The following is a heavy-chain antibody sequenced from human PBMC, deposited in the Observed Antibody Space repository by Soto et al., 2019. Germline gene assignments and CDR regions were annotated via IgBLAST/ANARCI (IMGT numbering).Heavy chain of an antibody. Sequence: EVQLLESGGGLVQPGGSLRLSCAASGFTFSSYAMSWVRQAPGKGLEWVSAISGSGGSTYYADSVKGRFTISRDNSKNTLYLQMNSLRAEDTAVYYCVKDRKGLRFLEWLFRLDYWGQGTLVTVSA. J-gene: IGHJ4*02. D-gene: IGHD3-3*01. CDR3: VKDRKGLRFLEWLFRLDY. V-gene: IGHV3-23*01. CDR1: GFTFSSYA. CDR2: ISGSGGST.